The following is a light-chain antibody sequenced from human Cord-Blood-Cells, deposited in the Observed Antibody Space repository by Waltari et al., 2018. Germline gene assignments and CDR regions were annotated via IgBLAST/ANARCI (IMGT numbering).Light chain of an antibody. CDR1: QSISSY. V-gene: IGKV1-39*01. J-gene: IGKJ4*01. Sequence: DIQLTQSPSSLSASVGDRVTITCRARQSISSYLNWYQQKTGKAPKLLIYAASSLQSGVPSRFSGSGSGTDFTLTISSLQPEDFATYYCQQSYSTLALTFGGGTKVEIK. CDR3: QQSYSTLALT. CDR2: AAS.